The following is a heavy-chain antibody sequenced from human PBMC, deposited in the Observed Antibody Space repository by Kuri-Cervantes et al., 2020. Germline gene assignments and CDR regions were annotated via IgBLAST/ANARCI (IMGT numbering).Heavy chain of an antibody. CDR2: ISAYNGNT. J-gene: IGHJ4*02. D-gene: IGHD4-17*01. CDR1: GFTFTIYG. V-gene: IGHV1-18*01. Sequence: ASVKVSCKTSGFTFTIYGISWVRQAPGQGLERMGWISAYNGNTNYAQKLQGRVTMTTDTSTSTVYMELRSLRSDDTAVYYCARTGFYGDYGKVFDYWGQGTLVTVSS. CDR3: ARTGFYGDYGKVFDY.